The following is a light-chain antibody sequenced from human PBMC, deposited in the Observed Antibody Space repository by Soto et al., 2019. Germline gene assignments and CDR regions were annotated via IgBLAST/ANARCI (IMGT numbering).Light chain of an antibody. J-gene: IGKJ1*01. V-gene: IGKV1-5*03. CDR2: KAS. Sequence: DIQMTQSPSTLSASVGDRVTITCRASQSIISLLAWYQQKPGKAPKLLIYKASSLESGVPSRFSGSRCGTEFTLTISRLEPDDFATYYCQQYNSYSWTYGQGTKVEIK. CDR1: QSIISL. CDR3: QQYNSYSWT.